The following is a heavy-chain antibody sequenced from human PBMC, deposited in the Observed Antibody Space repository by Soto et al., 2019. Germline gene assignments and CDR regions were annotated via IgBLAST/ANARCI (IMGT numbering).Heavy chain of an antibody. CDR2: IYYSGST. J-gene: IGHJ6*02. V-gene: IGHV4-31*03. D-gene: IGHD6-13*01. Sequence: SETLSLTCTVSGGSISSGGYYWSWIRQHPGKGLEWIGYIYYSGSTYYNPSLKSRVTISVDTSRNQFSLKLSSVTAADTAVCYCARASSWNYYGMDVWGQGTTVTVSS. CDR1: GGSISSGGYY. CDR3: ARASSWNYYGMDV.